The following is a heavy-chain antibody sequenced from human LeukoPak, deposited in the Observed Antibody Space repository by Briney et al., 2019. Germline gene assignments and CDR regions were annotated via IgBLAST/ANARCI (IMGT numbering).Heavy chain of an antibody. CDR3: ARPKYSSSWQIFDY. J-gene: IGHJ4*02. CDR1: GFTFSDYY. V-gene: IGHV3-11*01. CDR2: ISSSGNTI. D-gene: IGHD6-13*01. Sequence: GGSPRLSCAASGFTFSDYYMSWIRQAPGKGLEWVSYISSSGNTIYYADSVKGRFTISRDNAKNSLYLQMNSLRAEDTAVHYCARPKYSSSWQIFDYWGQGTLVTASS.